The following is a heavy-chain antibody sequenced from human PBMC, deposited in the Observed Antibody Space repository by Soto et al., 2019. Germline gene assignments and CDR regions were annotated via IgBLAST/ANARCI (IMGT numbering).Heavy chain of an antibody. J-gene: IGHJ4*02. Sequence: QVQLQESGPGLVKPSQTLSLTCTVSGVSITTNNYYWSWLRQDPGKGLEWIGYIYHSGTTYYNPSIESRATISADTSQSQFSLRLDSVTTADTAVYYCASATFGKTEVDWSQGTRVNVSP. D-gene: IGHD3-10*01. CDR3: ASATFGKTEVD. CDR2: IYHSGTT. CDR1: GVSITTNNYY. V-gene: IGHV4-31*03.